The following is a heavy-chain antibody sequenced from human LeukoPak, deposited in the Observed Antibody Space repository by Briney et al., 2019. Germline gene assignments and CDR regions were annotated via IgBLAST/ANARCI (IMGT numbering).Heavy chain of an antibody. D-gene: IGHD2-15*01. CDR2: IYYSGST. Sequence: SETLSLTCTVSGGSISSGGYYWSWIRQHPGKGLEWIGYIYYSGSTYYNPSLKSRVTISVDTSKNQFSLKLSSVTAADAAVYYCARDTIGYCSGGSCYHYFDYWGQGTLVTVSS. J-gene: IGHJ4*02. CDR1: GGSISSGGYY. V-gene: IGHV4-31*03. CDR3: ARDTIGYCSGGSCYHYFDY.